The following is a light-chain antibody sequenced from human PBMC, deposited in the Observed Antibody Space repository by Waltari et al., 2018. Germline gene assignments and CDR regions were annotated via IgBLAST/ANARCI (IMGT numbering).Light chain of an antibody. CDR2: GAS. CDR1: QSVDSNY. J-gene: IGKJ1*01. CDR3: HQHDRSPES. Sequence: EIVLTQSPGTLSLSQGERATLSCRASQSVDSNYLAWHQQKPGQAPRLLIYGASNRATGIPDRFSGSGSGTDFTLTISRLEPEDFAVYYCHQHDRSPESFGQGTKVEMK. V-gene: IGKV3-20*01.